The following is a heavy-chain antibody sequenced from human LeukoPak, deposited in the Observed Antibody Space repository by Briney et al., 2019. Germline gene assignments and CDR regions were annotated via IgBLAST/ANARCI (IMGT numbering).Heavy chain of an antibody. V-gene: IGHV1-2*04. CDR2: INPNSGGT. D-gene: IGHD3-10*01. J-gene: IGHJ4*02. Sequence: ASVKVSCKASGYTFTGYYMHWVRQAPGQGLEWMGWINPNSGGTNYAQKFQSWVTMTRDTSISTAYIELSRLKYDDTAVYYCARGLGALDQGSFDYWGQGTLVTVSS. CDR3: ARGLGALDQGSFDY. CDR1: GYTFTGYY.